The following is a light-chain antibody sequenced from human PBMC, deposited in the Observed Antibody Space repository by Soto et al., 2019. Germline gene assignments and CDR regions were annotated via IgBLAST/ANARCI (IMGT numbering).Light chain of an antibody. CDR1: HGIGTA. CDR3: QHYSDWPLT. Sequence: EVVRTQSPATLSMSPGEGATLSCRASHGIGTALAWYQQKPGQTPRLLMYGASIRATGVPARFSGSASGTEFTLTITSLQSEDFAVYHCQHYSDWPLTFGGGTKV. V-gene: IGKV3-15*01. CDR2: GAS. J-gene: IGKJ4*01.